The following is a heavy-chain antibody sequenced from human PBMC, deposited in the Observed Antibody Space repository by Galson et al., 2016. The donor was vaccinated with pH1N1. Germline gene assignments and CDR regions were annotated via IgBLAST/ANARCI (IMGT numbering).Heavy chain of an antibody. CDR3: ARHPWDYGDDVGGEYDS. CDR1: GDPISNYY. D-gene: IGHD4-17*01. Sequence: LSLTCTVSGDPISNYYWNWIRQPPGKGLEWIGYISYTGNTKYNSSLKSRVTISRDTSKNQFLLKAISVTAADTAVYYCARHPWDYGDDVGGEYDSWGQGTLVTVSS. V-gene: IGHV4-59*08. J-gene: IGHJ4*02. CDR2: ISYTGNT.